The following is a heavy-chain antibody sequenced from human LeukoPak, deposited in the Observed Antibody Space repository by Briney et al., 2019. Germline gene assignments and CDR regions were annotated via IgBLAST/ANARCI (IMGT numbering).Heavy chain of an antibody. V-gene: IGHV3-48*03. J-gene: IGHJ4*02. CDR3: ARLYSSSSGRALDY. Sequence: GGSLRLSCAASGFTFSSYEMNWVRQAPGKGREWVSYISSSGSNIYYADSVKGRFTISRDNAENSLFLQMNSLRAEDTAVYYCARLYSSSSGRALDYWGQGTLVTVSS. D-gene: IGHD6-6*01. CDR1: GFTFSSYE. CDR2: ISSSGSNI.